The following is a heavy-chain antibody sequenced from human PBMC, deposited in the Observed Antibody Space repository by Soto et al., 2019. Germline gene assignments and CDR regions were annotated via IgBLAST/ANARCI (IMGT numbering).Heavy chain of an antibody. J-gene: IGHJ5*02. CDR3: ARGGASSKWLDP. CDR1: GDSVNTYF. D-gene: IGHD3-10*01. CDR2: IYNGGST. Sequence: SETLSLTCTVSGDSVNTYFWSWIRQPPGQGLELIGFIYNGGSTNYNPSFKSRVTISLDTSKNQFFLKLSSVTAADTAVYYCARGGASSKWLDPWGRGTLVTVSS. V-gene: IGHV4-59*02.